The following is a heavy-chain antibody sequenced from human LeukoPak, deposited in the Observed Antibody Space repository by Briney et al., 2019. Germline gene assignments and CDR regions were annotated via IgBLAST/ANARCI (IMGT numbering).Heavy chain of an antibody. CDR2: ISHDGSNT. D-gene: IGHD1-26*01. CDR3: ARIVAGGAFDI. CDR1: GFTFSRSA. Sequence: GGSLRLSCAASGFTFSRSAVHWVRQAPGKGLEWVAVISHDGSNTDYTDSVKGRFTISRDNSKNTLYLQMNSLRDEDTAVYYCARIVAGGAFDIWGQGTMVTVSS. J-gene: IGHJ3*02. V-gene: IGHV3-30*03.